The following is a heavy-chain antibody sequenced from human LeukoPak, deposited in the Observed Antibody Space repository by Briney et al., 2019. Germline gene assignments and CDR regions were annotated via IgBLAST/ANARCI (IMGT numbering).Heavy chain of an antibody. J-gene: IGHJ6*02. Sequence: GGSLRLSCAASGFTFSSHAMHWVRQAPGRGLKWVAVISFDGSNKYYADSVKGRFTISRDNSKNTLYLQMNSLSAEDTAVYYCARGGFPPKFYGIDLWGHGTTVTVAS. D-gene: IGHD2-21*01. CDR1: GFTFSSHA. CDR3: ARGGFPPKFYGIDL. V-gene: IGHV3-30*04. CDR2: ISFDGSNK.